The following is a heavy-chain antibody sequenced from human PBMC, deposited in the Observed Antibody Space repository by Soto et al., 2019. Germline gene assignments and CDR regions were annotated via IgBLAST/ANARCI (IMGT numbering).Heavy chain of an antibody. V-gene: IGHV3-74*01. Sequence: EVQLVESGGGLVQPGGSLRLSCAASGFAFSSHWMHWVRQAPGKGLVWVSRINNDGSITTNTDSVKGRFTISRDNAKNTLFLEMNRLRVEDTAVYYCARDPYHYSYYGLDVWGQGTTVIVSS. CDR3: ARDPYHYSYYGLDV. CDR2: INNDGSIT. CDR1: GFAFSSHW. J-gene: IGHJ6*02.